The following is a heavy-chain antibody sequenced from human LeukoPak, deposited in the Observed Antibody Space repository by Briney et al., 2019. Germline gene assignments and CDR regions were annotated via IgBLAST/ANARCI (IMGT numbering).Heavy chain of an antibody. J-gene: IGHJ3*02. CDR2: IYYSGST. D-gene: IGHD3-16*01. CDR3: ARDFGVAAFDI. CDR1: GGSISSYY. Sequence: PSETLSLTXTVSGGSISSYYCSWIRQTPGKGLEWIGYIYYSGSTNYNPSLKSRVTISVDTSKNHFSLKLSSVTAADTAVYYCARDFGVAAFDIWGQGTMVTVSS. V-gene: IGHV4-59*01.